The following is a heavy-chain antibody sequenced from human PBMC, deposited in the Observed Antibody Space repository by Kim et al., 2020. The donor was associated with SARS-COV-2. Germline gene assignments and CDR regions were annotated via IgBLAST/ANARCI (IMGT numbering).Heavy chain of an antibody. D-gene: IGHD3-22*01. V-gene: IGHV3-21*01. CDR2: VRDNGDT. CDR1: GFYFRGSS. CDR3: AKSLAPDSSALDY. J-gene: IGHJ4*02. Sequence: GGSLRLSCLGSGFYFRGSSFNWVRQAPGKGLAWVSFVRDNGDTAYADSVRGRFTVSRNNVRNSVFLEMSGLRAEDTAIYYCAKSLAPDSSALDYWGRGTLVSVSS.